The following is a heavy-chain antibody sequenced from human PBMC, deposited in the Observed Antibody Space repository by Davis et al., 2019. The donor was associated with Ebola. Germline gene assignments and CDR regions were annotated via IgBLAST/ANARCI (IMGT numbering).Heavy chain of an antibody. CDR3: AKWHSDWETFDI. V-gene: IGHV3-23*01. CDR1: GFTFRSHK. D-gene: IGHD6-19*01. Sequence: PGRSLRLSCAASGFTFRSHKMTWVRQAAGKGLEFVSAITDGGDRTSYADSVKGRFTISRDNSKNALFLQMNSLGAEDTALYYCAKWHSDWETFDIWGQWTVVTVSA. J-gene: IGHJ3*02. CDR2: ITDGGDRT.